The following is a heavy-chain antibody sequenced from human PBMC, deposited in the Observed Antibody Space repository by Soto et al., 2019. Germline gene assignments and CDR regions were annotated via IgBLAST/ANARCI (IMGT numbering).Heavy chain of an antibody. CDR2: ISYDGSNK. CDR3: AKDRWQYYDSSGYPDY. D-gene: IGHD3-22*01. V-gene: IGHV3-30*18. J-gene: IGHJ4*02. Sequence: GGSLRLSCAASGFTFSSYGMHWVRQAPGKGLEWVAVISYDGSNKYYADYVKGLFTISRDNSKNTLYLQMNSLRAEDTAVYYCAKDRWQYYDSSGYPDYWGQGTLVTVSS. CDR1: GFTFSSYG.